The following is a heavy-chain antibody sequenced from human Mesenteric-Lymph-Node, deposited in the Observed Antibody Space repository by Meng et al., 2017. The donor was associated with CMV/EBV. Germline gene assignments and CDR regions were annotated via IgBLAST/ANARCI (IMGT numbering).Heavy chain of an antibody. CDR1: GFTFSGSA. CDR3: TRHDEDYYGSAFDY. V-gene: IGHV3-73*01. D-gene: IGHD3-10*01. CDR2: IRSKANSYAP. Sequence: GESLKISCAASGFTFSGSAMHWVRQASGKGLEWVGRIRSKANSYAPAYAASVKGRFTISRDDSKNTAYLQMNSLKTEDTAVYYCTRHDEDYYGSAFDYWGQGTLVTVSS. J-gene: IGHJ4*02.